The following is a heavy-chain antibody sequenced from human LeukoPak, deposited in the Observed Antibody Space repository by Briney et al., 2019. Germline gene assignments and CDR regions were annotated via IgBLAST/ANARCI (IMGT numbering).Heavy chain of an antibody. CDR1: GFTFSRSA. V-gene: IGHV3-23*01. Sequence: GGSLRLSCAASGFTFSRSAMTWVRQGPGTGLEFVASIIYSGGATYYADSVEGRFTISRDNSKNTLYLQMNSLRAEDTALYYCAKDGLYYDGSEHVYYFDSWGQGTLVTVSS. D-gene: IGHD3-22*01. J-gene: IGHJ4*02. CDR3: AKDGLYYDGSEHVYYFDS. CDR2: IIYSGGAT.